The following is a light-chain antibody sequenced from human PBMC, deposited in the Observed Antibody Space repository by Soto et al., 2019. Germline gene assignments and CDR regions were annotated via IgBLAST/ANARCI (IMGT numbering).Light chain of an antibody. CDR1: RSISNY. CDR2: AAS. J-gene: IGKJ1*01. Sequence: DIPMTQSPSSLSASVGDRVTITCRASRSISNYLNWYQQKSGKVPRLLIYAASSLQPGVPSRFSGTGTGTAFTLTNTGLQPEESATYYCQQSDSVPRFGPGNRV. V-gene: IGKV1-39*01. CDR3: QQSDSVPR.